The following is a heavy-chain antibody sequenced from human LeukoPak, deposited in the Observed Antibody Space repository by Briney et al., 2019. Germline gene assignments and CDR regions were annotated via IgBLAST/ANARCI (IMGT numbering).Heavy chain of an antibody. CDR1: GGSFSGYY. CDR3: ARGGYYDSSGYYYGNFDY. Sequence: SETLSLTCAVYGGSFSGYYWSWIRQPPGKGLEWIGEINHSGSTNYNPSLKSRVTISVDTSKNQFSLKLSSVTAADTAVYYCARGGYYDSSGYYYGNFDYWGQGTLVTVS. J-gene: IGHJ4*02. CDR2: INHSGST. D-gene: IGHD3-22*01. V-gene: IGHV4-34*01.